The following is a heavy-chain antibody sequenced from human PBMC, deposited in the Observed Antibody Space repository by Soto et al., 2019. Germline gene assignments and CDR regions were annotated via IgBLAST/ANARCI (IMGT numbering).Heavy chain of an antibody. D-gene: IGHD3-22*01. Sequence: QVQLVQSGAEVKKPGSSVKVSCKASGGTCSSYAITWVRQAPGQGLAWMGGIIPIFGTANYAQKFQGRVTITADESTSTADMELSSLRSDDKAVYYCAGDRGPSSGYSPSLFDPWGQGTLVTVSS. V-gene: IGHV1-69*12. CDR1: GGTCSSYA. J-gene: IGHJ5*02. CDR2: IIPIFGTA. CDR3: AGDRGPSSGYSPSLFDP.